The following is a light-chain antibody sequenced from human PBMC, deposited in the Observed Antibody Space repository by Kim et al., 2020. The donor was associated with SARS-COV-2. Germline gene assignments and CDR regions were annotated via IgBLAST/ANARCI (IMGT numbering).Light chain of an antibody. Sequence: VYPVQTPAITCSGDKLGDKDACWYQQTPGQSPVLVIYQHSKRPSGIPERFFGSNSGNTANLTISGTQAMDEADYYCQAWDSSTVVFGGGTQLTVL. CDR3: QAWDSSTVV. V-gene: IGLV3-1*01. CDR1: KLGDKD. CDR2: QHS. J-gene: IGLJ2*01.